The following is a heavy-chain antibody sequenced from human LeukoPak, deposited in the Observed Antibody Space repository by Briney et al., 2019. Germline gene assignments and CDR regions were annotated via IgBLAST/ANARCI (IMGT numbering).Heavy chain of an antibody. V-gene: IGHV4-38-2*02. Sequence: SETLSLTCTVSGYSISSGYYWGWIRQPPGKGLEWIGSIYHGRSTYYNPSLKSRVTISVDTSKNQFSLKLSSVTAADTAVYFCARDSWPEVVRFDYWGQGTLVTVSS. J-gene: IGHJ4*02. D-gene: IGHD1-14*01. CDR1: GYSISSGYY. CDR3: ARDSWPEVVRFDY. CDR2: IYHGRST.